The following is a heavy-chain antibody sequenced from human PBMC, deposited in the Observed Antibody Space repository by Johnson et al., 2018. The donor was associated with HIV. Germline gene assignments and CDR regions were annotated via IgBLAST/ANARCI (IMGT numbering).Heavy chain of an antibody. J-gene: IGHJ3*02. V-gene: IGHV3-11*04. D-gene: IGHD3-22*01. CDR2: ISSSGSTI. CDR3: AREEVVVPGHDAFDI. CDR1: GFTFSDYY. Sequence: VQLVESGGGLVKPGGSLRLSCTASGFTFSDYYMSWIRQAPGKGLEWVSYISSSGSTIYYADSVKGRFTISRDNSKNTLYLQMNSLRAEDTAVYYCAREEVVVPGHDAFDIWGQGTMVTVSS.